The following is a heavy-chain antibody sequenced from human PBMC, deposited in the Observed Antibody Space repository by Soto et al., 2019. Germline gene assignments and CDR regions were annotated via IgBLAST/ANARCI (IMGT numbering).Heavy chain of an antibody. Sequence: PGGSLRLSCAASGFTFSNYAMSWVRQAPGKGLEWVSSIYGGGSDTYSDSVKGRFTISRDNSKSTLHLQMNSLRAEDTAVYYCVKGTQVFDYWGQGTLVTVSS. CDR3: VKGTQVFDY. V-gene: IGHV3-23*03. J-gene: IGHJ4*02. CDR2: IYGGGSDT. CDR1: GFTFSNYA.